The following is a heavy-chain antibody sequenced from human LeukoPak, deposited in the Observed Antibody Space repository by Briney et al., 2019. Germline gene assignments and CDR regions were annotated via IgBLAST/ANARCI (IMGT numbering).Heavy chain of an antibody. V-gene: IGHV3-7*01. J-gene: IGHJ4*02. D-gene: IGHD1-26*01. CDR1: GFTFNTYW. CDR2: IKEDESAK. CDR3: ARDVGGSLDY. Sequence: PGGSLRLSCAASGFTFNTYWMAWVRQAPGKGLEWVANIKEDESAKHQADSVKGRFTISRDNAQNSVYLQMSSLRGEDTAVYYCARDVGGSLDYWGQGTLATVSS.